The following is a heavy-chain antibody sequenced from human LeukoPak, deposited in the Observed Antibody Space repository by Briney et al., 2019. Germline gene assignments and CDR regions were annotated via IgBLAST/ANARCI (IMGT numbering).Heavy chain of an antibody. CDR3: AREPEVKYCSGGSCYSDDAFDI. Sequence: GGTLRLSCAASGFTFSSDGMSWVGQAPGQGMDWVANIKQDGSEKYYVDSVKSRFTISRDNAKNSLYLQMNSLRAEDTAVYYCAREPEVKYCSGGSCYSDDAFDIWGQGTMVTVSS. D-gene: IGHD2-15*01. CDR1: GFTFSSDG. CDR2: IKQDGSEK. J-gene: IGHJ3*02. V-gene: IGHV3-7*01.